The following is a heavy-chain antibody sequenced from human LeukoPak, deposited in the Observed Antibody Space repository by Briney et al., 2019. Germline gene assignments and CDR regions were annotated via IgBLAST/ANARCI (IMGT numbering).Heavy chain of an antibody. D-gene: IGHD5-12*01. V-gene: IGHV4-59*01. CDR3: ARSIDIRFDP. CDR1: GGSLSNYY. Sequence: SETLSLTCTVSGGSLSNYYWSWIRQPPGKGLEWIGYISNSGSTNYNPSLKSRVTISVDTSKNQFSLKLSPVTAADTAVYYCARSIDIRFDPWGQGALVTVSS. CDR2: ISNSGST. J-gene: IGHJ5*02.